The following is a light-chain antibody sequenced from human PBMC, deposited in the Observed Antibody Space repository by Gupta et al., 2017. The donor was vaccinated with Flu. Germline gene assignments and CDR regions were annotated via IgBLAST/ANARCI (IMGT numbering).Light chain of an antibody. CDR1: QSVSSSY. CDR3: QQYGSSPKT. V-gene: IGKV3-20*01. J-gene: IGKJ1*01. Sequence: ERATLACRASQSVSSSYLAWYQQKPGQAPRLLIYGASSRATGIPDRFSGSGSGTDFTLTISRLEPEDFAVYYWQQYGSSPKTFGQGTKVEIK. CDR2: GAS.